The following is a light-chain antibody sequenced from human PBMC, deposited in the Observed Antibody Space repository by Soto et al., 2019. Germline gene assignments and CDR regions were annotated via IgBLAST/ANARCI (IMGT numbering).Light chain of an antibody. J-gene: IGLJ3*02. CDR1: ISNIGGNT. CDR3: AAWDDGLNGWV. CDR2: RDD. V-gene: IGLV1-44*01. Sequence: QSVLTQPPSASGTPGQRVTISCSGSISNIGGNTVNWYQQVPGTAPKLLIYRDDPRPSGVPDRFSGSKSATSASLAISGLQSEDEADDYCAAWDDGLNGWVFGGGTKLTVL.